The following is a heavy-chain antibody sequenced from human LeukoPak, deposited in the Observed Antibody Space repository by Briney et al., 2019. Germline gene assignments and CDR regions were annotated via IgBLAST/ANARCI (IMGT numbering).Heavy chain of an antibody. D-gene: IGHD3-3*01. J-gene: IGHJ4*02. Sequence: GGSLRLSCAASGFTFSTYGMHWVRQAPGKGLEWVALISDDGTNKYHVDSVKGRFTISRDNSKNKLYLQMNSLRFEDTAIYYCAKGDFGAGLDYWGQGILVTVSS. V-gene: IGHV3-30*18. CDR3: AKGDFGAGLDY. CDR2: ISDDGTNK. CDR1: GFTFSTYG.